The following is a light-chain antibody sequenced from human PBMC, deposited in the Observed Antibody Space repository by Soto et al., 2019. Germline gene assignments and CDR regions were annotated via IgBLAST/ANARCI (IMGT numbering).Light chain of an antibody. Sequence: DIQMTQSPSTLSVSVGGRVTITCRASQSIVSGLAWYQQKAGKAPKLLIYGVSSLESGVPSRFSGSGSGTEFTLTISSLQPDDFATYYCQQYSSYSLTFGGGTKVDIK. V-gene: IGKV1-5*01. CDR1: QSIVSG. CDR3: QQYSSYSLT. J-gene: IGKJ4*01. CDR2: GVS.